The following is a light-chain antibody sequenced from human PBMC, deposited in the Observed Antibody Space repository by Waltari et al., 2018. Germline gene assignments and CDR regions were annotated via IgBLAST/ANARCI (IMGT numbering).Light chain of an antibody. J-gene: IGLJ1*01. V-gene: IGLV2-14*03. CDR2: DVN. CDR1: SSAVGGYTY. Sequence: QSALTQPASVSGSPGQSITISCTGTSSAVGGYTYVSWYQHHTGKAPKLMIYDVNKRPSGVSDRFSGSKSGNTASLTISGLQTEDEADYYCTSYTSSSTYVFGIGTKVTVL. CDR3: TSYTSSSTYV.